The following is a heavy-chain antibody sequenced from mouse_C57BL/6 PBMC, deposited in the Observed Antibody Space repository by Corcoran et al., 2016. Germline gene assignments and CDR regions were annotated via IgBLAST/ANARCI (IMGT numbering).Heavy chain of an antibody. J-gene: IGHJ1*03. CDR1: GYTFTDYN. D-gene: IGHD1-1*01. CDR2: INPNNGGT. Sequence: EVQLQQSGPELVKPGASVKIPCKASGYTFTDYNMDWVKQSHGKSLEWIGDINPNNGGTIYNQKFKGKATLTVDKSSSTAYMELRSLTSEDTAVYYCARSGWTPYYGSSYGYFDVWGTGTTVTVSS. V-gene: IGHV1-18*01. CDR3: ARSGWTPYYGSSYGYFDV.